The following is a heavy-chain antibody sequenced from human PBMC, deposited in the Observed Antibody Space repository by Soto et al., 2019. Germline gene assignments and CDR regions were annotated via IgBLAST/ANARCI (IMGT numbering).Heavy chain of an antibody. Sequence: SETLSLTCTVSGGSISSGGYYWSWIRQHPGKGLEWIGYIYYSGSTYYNPSPKSRVTISVDTSKNQFSLKLSSVTAADTAVYYCARDFCSSTSCYTNWFDPWGQGTLVTVSS. J-gene: IGHJ5*02. CDR3: ARDFCSSTSCYTNWFDP. D-gene: IGHD2-2*02. CDR1: GGSISSGGYY. CDR2: IYYSGST. V-gene: IGHV4-31*03.